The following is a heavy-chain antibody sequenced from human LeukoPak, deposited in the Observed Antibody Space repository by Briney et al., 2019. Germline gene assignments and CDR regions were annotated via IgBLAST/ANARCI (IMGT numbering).Heavy chain of an antibody. D-gene: IGHD5-24*01. Sequence: SETLSLTCTVSGGSISSGSYYWSWIRQPAGKGLEWIGRIYTSGSTNYNPSLKSRVTISVDTSENQFSLKLSSVTAADTAVYYCATDRDGYNYDWGQGTLVTVSS. CDR3: ATDRDGYNYD. CDR1: GGSISSGSYY. CDR2: IYTSGST. J-gene: IGHJ4*02. V-gene: IGHV4-61*02.